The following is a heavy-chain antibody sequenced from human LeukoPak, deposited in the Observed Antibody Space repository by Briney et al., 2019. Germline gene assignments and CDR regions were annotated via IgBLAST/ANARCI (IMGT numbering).Heavy chain of an antibody. V-gene: IGHV3-33*06. D-gene: IGHD3-10*01. CDR2: IWYDGSNK. CDR3: AKGSGGSDL. Sequence: PGGSLRLSCAASGFTFSSYGMHWVRQAPGKGLEWVAVIWYDGSNKYYADSVKGRFTISRDNSKNTLYLQMNSLRAEDTAVYYCAKGSGGSDLWGQGTLVTVSS. CDR1: GFTFSSYG. J-gene: IGHJ5*02.